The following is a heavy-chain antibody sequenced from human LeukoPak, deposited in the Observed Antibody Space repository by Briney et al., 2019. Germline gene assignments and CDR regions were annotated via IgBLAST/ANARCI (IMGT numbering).Heavy chain of an antibody. CDR1: GFPFSSYA. J-gene: IGHJ4*02. D-gene: IGHD3-3*02. V-gene: IGHV3-64*04. CDR3: ARLYGTFLEWSPYFDY. CDR2: ISDSGGST. Sequence: PGGSLRLSCSASGFPFSSYAMHWVRQAPGKGLEYVSAISDSGGSTYYADSVKGRFTISRHNSKNTLYLQMNSLRAEDTAVYYCARLYGTFLEWSPYFDYWGQGTLVTVSS.